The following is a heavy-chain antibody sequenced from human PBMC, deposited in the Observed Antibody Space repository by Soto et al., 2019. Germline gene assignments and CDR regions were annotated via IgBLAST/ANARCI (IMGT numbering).Heavy chain of an antibody. V-gene: IGHV5-51*01. CDR3: ARGYNTGWSIQQYYIDY. J-gene: IGHJ4*02. CDR1: GYTFSSYW. CDR2: IFPRDFDT. D-gene: IGHD6-19*01. Sequence: GESLTISCQGSGYTFSSYWIAWVRQMPGKGLEWMGIIFPRDFDTRYSPSFQGHVTISVDKSIKTAYLQWSSLRASDTAMYYCARGYNTGWSIQQYYIDYWGTGTLVTVSS.